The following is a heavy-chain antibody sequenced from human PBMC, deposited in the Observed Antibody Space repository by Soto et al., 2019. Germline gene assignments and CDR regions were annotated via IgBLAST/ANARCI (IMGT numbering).Heavy chain of an antibody. J-gene: IGHJ6*02. CDR2: MNPNSGNT. D-gene: IGHD4-17*01. CDR1: GYTFTSYD. V-gene: IGHV1-8*01. CDR3: ARGRYYGGNSGDYYYGMDV. Sequence: ASVKLSCTASGYTFTSYDINWVRQATRQGLEWMGWMNPNSGNTGCAQKFQGRVTMTRNTSISTAYMELSGLRSEDTAVYYCARGRYYGGNSGDYYYGMDVWGQGTTVTVSS.